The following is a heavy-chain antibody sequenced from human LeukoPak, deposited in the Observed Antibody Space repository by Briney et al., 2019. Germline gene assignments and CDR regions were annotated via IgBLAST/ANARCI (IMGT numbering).Heavy chain of an antibody. CDR1: GFTFSSYG. CDR2: IRYDGSNK. CDR3: ARGYSGSYPYFDY. D-gene: IGHD3-10*01. Sequence: GGSLRLSCAASGFTFSSYGMHWVRQAPGKGLEWVAFIRYDGSNKYYADSVKGRFTISRDDSKNTLYLQMNSLRAEDTAVYYCARGYSGSYPYFDYWGQGTLVTVSS. V-gene: IGHV3-30*02. J-gene: IGHJ4*02.